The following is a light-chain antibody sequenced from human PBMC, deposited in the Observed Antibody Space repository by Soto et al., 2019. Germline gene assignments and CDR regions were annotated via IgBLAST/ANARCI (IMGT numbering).Light chain of an antibody. CDR3: QSYDNSLSGSYV. J-gene: IGLJ1*01. V-gene: IGLV1-40*01. Sequence: QSVLTPPPSVSGAPGEGVTLSCPGGSSNIGAGYEVHWYQQLPGTSPKLLIYEDTDRPSGVPDRFSGSKSGTSASLAITGLLAEDEADYYCQSYDNSLSGSYVFGTGTKVTVL. CDR1: SSNIGAGYE. CDR2: EDT.